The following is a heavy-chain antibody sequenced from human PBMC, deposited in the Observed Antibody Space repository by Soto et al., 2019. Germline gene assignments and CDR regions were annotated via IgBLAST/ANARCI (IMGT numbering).Heavy chain of an antibody. D-gene: IGHD6-19*01. CDR2: IYYSGST. Sequence: QVQLQESGPGLVKPSETLSLTCTVSGGSVSSGSYYWSWIRQPPGKGLEWIGYIYYSGSTNYKPSLKRRVTISVDTAKNQFSLKLSSVTAADTAVYYCARGIEGWYQGRYYYGMDVWGQGTTVTVSS. CDR3: ARGIEGWYQGRYYYGMDV. J-gene: IGHJ6*02. V-gene: IGHV4-61*01. CDR1: GGSVSSGSYY.